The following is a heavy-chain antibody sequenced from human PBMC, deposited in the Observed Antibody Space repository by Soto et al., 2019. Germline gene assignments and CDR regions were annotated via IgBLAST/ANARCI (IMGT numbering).Heavy chain of an antibody. CDR1: GFTFDDYA. J-gene: IGHJ6*02. Sequence: PGGSLRLSCAASGFTFDDYAMHWVRQAPGKGLEWVSGISWNSGSIGYADSVKGRFTISRDNAKNSLYLQMNSLRAEDTALYYCEKASIAAATLASESYGMVVLGPGATVTVSS. V-gene: IGHV3-9*01. D-gene: IGHD6-6*01. CDR2: ISWNSGSI. CDR3: EKASIAAATLASESYGMVV.